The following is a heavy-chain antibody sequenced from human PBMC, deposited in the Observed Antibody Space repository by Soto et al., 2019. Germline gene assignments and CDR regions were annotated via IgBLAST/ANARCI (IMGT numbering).Heavy chain of an antibody. J-gene: IGHJ3*02. Sequence: GQSLKISYAASGFTFSNYAMSCVRQAPGKGLEWVSAISGSGGSTYYADSVKGRFTISRDNSKNTLYLQMNSLRAEDTAVYYCAIPDVLRYFDWLLYVAPRTDAFDICGEGTMVTVSS. CDR1: GFTFSNYA. CDR3: AIPDVLRYFDWLLYVAPRTDAFDI. D-gene: IGHD3-9*01. CDR2: ISGSGGST. V-gene: IGHV3-23*01.